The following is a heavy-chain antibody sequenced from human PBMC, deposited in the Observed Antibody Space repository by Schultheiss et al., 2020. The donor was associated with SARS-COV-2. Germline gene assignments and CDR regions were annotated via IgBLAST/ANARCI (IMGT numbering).Heavy chain of an antibody. CDR3: ARVFGVTGTDY. D-gene: IGHD1-20*01. V-gene: IGHV4-4*07. Sequence: SETLSLTCTVSGGSISSYYWSWIRQPAGKGLEWIGRIYTSGSTYYNPSLKSRVTISVDTSKNQFSLKLRSVTAADTAVYYCARVFGVTGTDYWGQGTLVTVSS. J-gene: IGHJ4*02. CDR1: GGSISSYY. CDR2: IYTSGST.